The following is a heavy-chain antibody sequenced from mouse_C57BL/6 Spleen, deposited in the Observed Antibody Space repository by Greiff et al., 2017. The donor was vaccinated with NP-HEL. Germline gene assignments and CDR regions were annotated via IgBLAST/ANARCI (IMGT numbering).Heavy chain of an antibody. Sequence: QVQLKQPGAELVMPGASVKLSCKASGYTFTSYWMHWVKQRPGQGLEWIGEIDPSDSYTNYNQKFKGKSTLTVDKSSSTAYMQLSSLTSEDSAVYYCARGGGSRYFDVWGTGTTVTVSS. CDR2: IDPSDSYT. V-gene: IGHV1-69*01. D-gene: IGHD3-1*01. J-gene: IGHJ1*03. CDR1: GYTFTSYW. CDR3: ARGGGSRYFDV.